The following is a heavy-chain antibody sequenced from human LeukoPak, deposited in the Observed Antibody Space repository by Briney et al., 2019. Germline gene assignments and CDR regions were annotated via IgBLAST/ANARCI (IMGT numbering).Heavy chain of an antibody. CDR3: RSVPAAGFYYGMDV. CDR2: IYYSGST. V-gene: IGHV4-39*07. J-gene: IGHJ6*02. CDR1: GGSISSSNYY. D-gene: IGHD2-2*01. Sequence: SETLSLTCTVSGGSISSSNYYWGWIRQPPGTGLEWIGSIYYSGSTNYNPSLKSRVTISVDTSKNQFSLKLSSVTAADTAVYYCRSVPAAGFYYGMDVWGQGTTVTVSS.